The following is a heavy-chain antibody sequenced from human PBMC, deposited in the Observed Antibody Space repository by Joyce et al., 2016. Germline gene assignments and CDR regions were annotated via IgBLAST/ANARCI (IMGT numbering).Heavy chain of an antibody. D-gene: IGHD3/OR15-3a*01. Sequence: QVQLVESGGGVVQPGRSLRLSCEASGVSFRIYGMHWVRQAPGKGLEWVAVIWYDGSNKDYVDSVKDRFTISRDNSKNTLYLQMNSLRAEDTAVYYCARDRGGLIRAFDIWGQGTMVTVSS. J-gene: IGHJ3*02. V-gene: IGHV3-33*01. CDR1: GVSFRIYG. CDR3: ARDRGGLIRAFDI. CDR2: IWYDGSNK.